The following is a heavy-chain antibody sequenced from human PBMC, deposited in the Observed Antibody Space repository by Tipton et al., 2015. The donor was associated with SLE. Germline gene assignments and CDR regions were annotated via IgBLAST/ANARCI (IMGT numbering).Heavy chain of an antibody. D-gene: IGHD5-18*01. J-gene: IGHJ4*02. CDR2: IYHSGST. Sequence: LRLSCAASGFTFSSYGMHWVRQAPGKGLEWIGEIYHSGSTNYNPSLKSRVTISVDTSKNQFSLKLSSVTAADTAVYYCALYSYGYWGQGTLVTVSS. CDR1: GFTFSSYG. CDR3: ALYSYGY. V-gene: IGHV4-34*08.